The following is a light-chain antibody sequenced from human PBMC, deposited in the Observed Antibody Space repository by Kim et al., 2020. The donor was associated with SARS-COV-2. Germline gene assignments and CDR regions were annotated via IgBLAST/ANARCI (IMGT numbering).Light chain of an antibody. CDR1: SSDIGGYNY. CDR2: DVS. J-gene: IGLJ1*01. CDR3: SSYTSTTIPLV. V-gene: IGLV2-14*03. Sequence: QSALTQPASVSGSPGQSITISCTGTSSDIGGYNYVSWYQHHPGKAPKVMIYDVSNRPSGVSDRFSGSKSGNTPSLTISGLQSEDEADFYCSSYTSTTIPLVSATGTRFIFL.